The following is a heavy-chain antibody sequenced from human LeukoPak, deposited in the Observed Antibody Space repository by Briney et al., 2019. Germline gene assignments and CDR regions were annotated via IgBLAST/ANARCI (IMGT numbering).Heavy chain of an antibody. J-gene: IGHJ3*01. Sequence: GGSLRLSCAASGFTFSSYEMNWVRQAPGKGLEWVSYISSSGSTIYYADSVKGRFTISRDNAKKSLYLQMNRLRAEDTAVYYCARGQDTVLTSRDAFDFWGQGTMVTVSS. D-gene: IGHD4-23*01. V-gene: IGHV3-48*03. CDR1: GFTFSSYE. CDR3: ARGQDTVLTSRDAFDF. CDR2: ISSSGSTI.